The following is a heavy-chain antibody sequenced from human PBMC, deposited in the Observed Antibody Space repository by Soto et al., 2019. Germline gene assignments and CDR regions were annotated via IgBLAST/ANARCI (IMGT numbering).Heavy chain of an antibody. J-gene: IGHJ4*02. D-gene: IGHD6-13*01. CDR2: MNPNNGKT. CDR1: GYTFTSYD. CDR3: ANSPFSSSWYGGSDY. V-gene: IGHV1-8*01. Sequence: ASVKVSCKASGYTFTSYDINWVRQATGQGLEWMGWMNPNNGKTVYAQKFQGRVTMTKNTSINTAYMELSSLRSEDTAVYYCANSPFSSSWYGGSDYWGQGTLVTVSS.